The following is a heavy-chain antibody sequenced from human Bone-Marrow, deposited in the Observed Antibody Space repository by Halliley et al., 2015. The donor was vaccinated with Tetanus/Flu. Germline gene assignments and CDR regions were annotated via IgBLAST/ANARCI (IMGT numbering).Heavy chain of an antibody. Sequence: SLRLSCAASGFTFSDHYMDWVRQAPGKGLEWAGRSRNKANSYTTEYAASVKGRFTISRDDSKNSVHLQMNSLKTEDTAAYYCARTALTANWGQGTLVTVSS. D-gene: IGHD7-27*01. J-gene: IGHJ4*02. V-gene: IGHV3-72*01. CDR1: GFTFSDHY. CDR3: ARTALTAN. CDR2: SRNKANSYTT.